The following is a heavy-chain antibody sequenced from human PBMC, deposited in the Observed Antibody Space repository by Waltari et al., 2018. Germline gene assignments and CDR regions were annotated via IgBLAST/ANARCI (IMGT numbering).Heavy chain of an antibody. CDR3: VSGFIAVPGFVFHF. V-gene: IGHV1-69-2*01. CDR1: GYTFADHK. D-gene: IGHD2-21*01. CDR2: IDPIIQIT. J-gene: IGHJ4*02. Sequence: EVQLAQSGAEVKKSGTTLMIYCRASGYTFADHKIHWVQQAPGKGLNWIGDIDPIIQITTYSQKSQVRIAITADTTTDTAYLHLWDLRSDDTATYYCVSGFIAVPGFVFHFWGQGTQVTVSS.